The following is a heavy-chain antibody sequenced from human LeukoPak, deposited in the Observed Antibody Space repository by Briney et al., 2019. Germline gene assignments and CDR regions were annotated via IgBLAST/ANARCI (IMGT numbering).Heavy chain of an antibody. Sequence: GGSLRLSCAVSGFTVSSSYMSWVRQAPGKGLEWVSVVYSGGSTFYAGSVKGRFTISSDNSKNTLYLQMNSLRAEDTAVYYCARGYCIGGSCFVFDCWGRGTLVTVSS. V-gene: IGHV3-53*01. J-gene: IGHJ4*02. CDR1: GFTVSSSY. CDR3: ARGYCIGGSCFVFDC. D-gene: IGHD2-15*01. CDR2: VYSGGST.